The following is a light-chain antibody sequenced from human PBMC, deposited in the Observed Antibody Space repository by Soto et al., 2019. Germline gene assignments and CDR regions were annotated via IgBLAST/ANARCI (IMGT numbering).Light chain of an antibody. CDR3: QQYDTSPLT. Sequence: EIVLTQSPGTLSLSPGERVTLSCRASQSVTSSNVAWYQQKHGQAPSLLISGASTRATGIPDRIIGSGSGTDFPFTISRLEPEDFAVYYCQQYDTSPLTFGGWTKVEI. J-gene: IGKJ4*01. CDR2: GAS. V-gene: IGKV3-20*01. CDR1: QSVTSSN.